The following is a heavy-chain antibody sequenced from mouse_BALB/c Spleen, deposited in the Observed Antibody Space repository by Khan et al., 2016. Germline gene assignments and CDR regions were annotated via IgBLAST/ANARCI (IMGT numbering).Heavy chain of an antibody. CDR1: GYAFSSSW. D-gene: IGHD1-1*02. CDR3: ARDCGVDHLAFAY. V-gene: IGHV1-82*01. J-gene: IGHJ2*01. CDR2: IYPGDGDT. Sequence: QVQLKQSGPELVKPGASVKISCKVSGYAFSSSWMNWVKQRPGQGLEWIGRIYPGDGDTNYSGKFKGKATLTADKSSSTAYMQLSSLTSVASAVYFWARDCGVDHLAFAYWGQGTTLTVSA.